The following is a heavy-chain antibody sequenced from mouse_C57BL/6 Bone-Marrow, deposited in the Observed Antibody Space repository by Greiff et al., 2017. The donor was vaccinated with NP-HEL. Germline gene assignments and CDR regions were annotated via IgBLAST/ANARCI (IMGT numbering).Heavy chain of an antibody. D-gene: IGHD1-1*01. CDR3: ARSRITTVVESSFDY. Sequence: EVKLVESGAELVKPGASVKLSCTASGFNIKDYYMHWVKQRTEQGLEWIGRIDPEDGETKYAPKFQGKATITADTSSNTAYLQLSSLTSEDTAVYYCARSRITTVVESSFDYWGQGTTLTVSS. V-gene: IGHV14-2*01. CDR1: GFNIKDYY. J-gene: IGHJ2*01. CDR2: IDPEDGET.